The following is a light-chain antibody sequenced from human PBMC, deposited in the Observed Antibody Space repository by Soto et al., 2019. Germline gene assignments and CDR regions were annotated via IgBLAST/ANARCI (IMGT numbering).Light chain of an antibody. CDR1: QSLMHSNGYNY. Sequence: DIVMTQSPLSLPVTPGEPASISCRASQSLMHSNGYNYLAWYQHKPGQPPQLXIYWASTRESGVPDRFSGSGSGTDFTLTISTLQAEDVAVYYCLQYAAVPWAFGQGTKVDI. V-gene: IGKV2-28*01. CDR2: WAS. CDR3: LQYAAVPWA. J-gene: IGKJ1*01.